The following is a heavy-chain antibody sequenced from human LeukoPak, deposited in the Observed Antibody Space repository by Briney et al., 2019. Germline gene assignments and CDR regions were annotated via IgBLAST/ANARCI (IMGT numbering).Heavy chain of an antibody. D-gene: IGHD3-10*01. CDR3: AKPYYYGSRSYIDY. CDR2: ISYDGSNT. Sequence: GGSLRLSCAASGFTFSSYGMHCVRQAPGKGLEWVAVISYDGSNTYYADSVKGRFTNSRDNSKNMLYLQMNSLRAEDTAVYYCAKPYYYGSRSYIDYWGQGTLVTVSS. J-gene: IGHJ4*02. V-gene: IGHV3-30*18. CDR1: GFTFSSYG.